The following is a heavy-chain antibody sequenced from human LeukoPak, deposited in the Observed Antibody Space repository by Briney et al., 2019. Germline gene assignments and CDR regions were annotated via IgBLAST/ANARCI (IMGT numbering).Heavy chain of an antibody. Sequence: EAGGSLRLSCAASGFTFSSYSMNWVRQAPGKGLEWVSSISSSSSYIYYADSVKGRFTISRDNAKNSLYLQMNSLRAEDTAVYYCARGFAHITGPFDYWGQGTLVTVSS. CDR3: ARGFAHITGPFDY. CDR2: ISSSSSYI. V-gene: IGHV3-21*01. D-gene: IGHD3-3*01. J-gene: IGHJ4*02. CDR1: GFTFSSYS.